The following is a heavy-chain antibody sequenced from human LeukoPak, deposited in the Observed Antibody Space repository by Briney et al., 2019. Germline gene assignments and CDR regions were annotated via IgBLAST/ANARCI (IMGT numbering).Heavy chain of an antibody. CDR3: AKASKYSSSWYIFDY. D-gene: IGHD6-13*01. Sequence: GGSLRLSCAASGFTFSSYAMSWVRQAPGKGLEWVSAISGSGDSTYYPDSVKGRFTISRDNSKNTLYLQMNSLRAEDTAVYYCAKASKYSSSWYIFDYWGQGTLVTVSS. V-gene: IGHV3-23*01. J-gene: IGHJ4*02. CDR1: GFTFSSYA. CDR2: ISGSGDST.